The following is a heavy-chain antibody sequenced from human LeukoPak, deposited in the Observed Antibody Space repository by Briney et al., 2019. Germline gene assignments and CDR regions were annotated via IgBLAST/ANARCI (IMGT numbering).Heavy chain of an antibody. V-gene: IGHV3-48*01. CDR2: IRSSSET. J-gene: IGHJ5*02. CDR1: GFIFSQYS. D-gene: IGHD5-12*01. Sequence: GGSLRLSCAASGFIFSQYSMSWVRQAPGKGLEWVSHIRSSSETFYADSVKGRFTISRDNARNSLYLQMNNLRGEDTAIYYCARDAGNSGYGCDLWGQGTLVTVSS. CDR3: ARDAGNSGYGCDL.